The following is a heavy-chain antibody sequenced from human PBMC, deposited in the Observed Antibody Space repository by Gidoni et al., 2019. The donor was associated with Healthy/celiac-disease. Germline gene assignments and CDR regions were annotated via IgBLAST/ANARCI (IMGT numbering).Heavy chain of an antibody. Sequence: QVQLQQWGAGLLTPSETMSLTCAGYGGSFSGSYWSWIRQPPGKGLELIGEINHSGSTNYNPSLKSRVTISVDTSKNQFSLKLSSVTAADTAVYYCARLPSIVVVPAAILTDYWGQGTLVTVSS. D-gene: IGHD2-2*02. CDR1: GGSFSGSY. V-gene: IGHV4-34*01. J-gene: IGHJ4*02. CDR3: ARLPSIVVVPAAILTDY. CDR2: INHSGST.